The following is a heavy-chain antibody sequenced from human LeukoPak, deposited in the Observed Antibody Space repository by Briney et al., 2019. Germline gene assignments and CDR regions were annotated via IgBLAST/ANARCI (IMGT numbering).Heavy chain of an antibody. CDR3: AGISYSGTWPVGY. Sequence: GGSLRLPCAASGFTFSSYAMSWVRQAPGKGLEWVSAISAGGDTTYTADSVKGRFTISRDNSKNTVYFQMNTLRAEDTAVYYCAGISYSGTWPVGYWGQGTLVTVTA. V-gene: IGHV3-23*01. J-gene: IGHJ4*02. D-gene: IGHD6-6*01. CDR1: GFTFSSYA. CDR2: ISAGGDTT.